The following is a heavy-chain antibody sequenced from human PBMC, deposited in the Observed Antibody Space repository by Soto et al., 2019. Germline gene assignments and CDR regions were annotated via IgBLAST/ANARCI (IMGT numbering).Heavy chain of an antibody. D-gene: IGHD6-19*01. Sequence: EVQVVESGGGLVQPGGSLRLSCAASGFRFSGFWMNWVRQAPGKGVQWVAIIKEDGSEKYYVDSVNGRFTISRDNAKNSLYLQMDRLRVEDTAVYYCVRGSGFVLDQWGQGTPVTVSS. CDR1: GFRFSGFW. CDR2: IKEDGSEK. J-gene: IGHJ4*02. V-gene: IGHV3-7*01. CDR3: VRGSGFVLDQ.